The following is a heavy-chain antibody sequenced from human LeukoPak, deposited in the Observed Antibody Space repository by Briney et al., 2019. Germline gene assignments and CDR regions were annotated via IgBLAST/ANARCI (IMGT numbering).Heavy chain of an antibody. V-gene: IGHV3-74*01. J-gene: IGHJ4*02. CDR2: VIRDGSFT. CDR3: VRDGDDFNFDY. D-gene: IGHD5-24*01. CDR1: GFTFGSYW. Sequence: SLRLACAGYGFTFGSYWMHWVRQAPGKGLEWVSRVIRDGSFTNYADSVKGRFTISRDNAKNTLYLQMSSLRAEDTAVYFCVRDGDDFNFDYWGQGSLVTVSS.